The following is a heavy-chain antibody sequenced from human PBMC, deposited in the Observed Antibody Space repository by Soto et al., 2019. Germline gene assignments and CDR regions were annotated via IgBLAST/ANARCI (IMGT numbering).Heavy chain of an antibody. CDR2: IDPSDSYT. D-gene: IGHD3-10*01. Sequence: GESLKISCKGSGYSFTSYWISWVRQMPGKGLEWMGRIDPSDSYTNYSPSFQGHVTTSADKSISTAYLQWSSLKASDTAMYYCASLTREGSGIYYYGMDVWGQGTTVTVSS. J-gene: IGHJ6*02. V-gene: IGHV5-10-1*01. CDR1: GYSFTSYW. CDR3: ASLTREGSGIYYYGMDV.